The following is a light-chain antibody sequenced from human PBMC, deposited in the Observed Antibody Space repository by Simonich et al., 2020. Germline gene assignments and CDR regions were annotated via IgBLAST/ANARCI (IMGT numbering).Light chain of an antibody. CDR1: SSDVGGYNY. V-gene: IGLV2-11*01. J-gene: IGLJ3*02. CDR3: CSYAGSYTLV. CDR2: DVS. Sequence: QSALTQPSSVSGSPGQSVTISCTGTSSDVGGYNYVSWYQQHPGKAPKLMIYDVSKRPSGVPDRFSGSKSGNTASLTISGLPAEDEADYYCCSYAGSYTLVFGGGTKLTVL.